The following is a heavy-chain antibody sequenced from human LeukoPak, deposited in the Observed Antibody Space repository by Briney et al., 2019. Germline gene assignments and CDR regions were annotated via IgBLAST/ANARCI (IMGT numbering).Heavy chain of an antibody. J-gene: IGHJ4*02. Sequence: SETLSLTCTVSGTSITRTYWSWIRQPPGKGLEWIGEINHSGSTNYNPSLKSRVTISVDTSKNQFSLKPSSVTAADTAVYYCARGRSSGYDFPASPDYWGQGTLVTVSS. CDR1: GTSITRTY. CDR2: INHSGST. CDR3: ARGRSSGYDFPASPDY. V-gene: IGHV4-34*01. D-gene: IGHD5-12*01.